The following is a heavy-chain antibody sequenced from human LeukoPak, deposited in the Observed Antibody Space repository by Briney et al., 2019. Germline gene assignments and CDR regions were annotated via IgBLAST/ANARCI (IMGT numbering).Heavy chain of an antibody. J-gene: IGHJ6*02. CDR3: ARDPVVVAATGITMDV. Sequence: ASVKVSCKASGYTFTGYYMHWVRQAPGQGLEWMGWINPNSGGTNYAQKFQGRATMTRDTSISTAYMELSRLRSDDTAVYYCARDPVVVAATGITMDVWGQGTTVTVSS. CDR1: GYTFTGYY. D-gene: IGHD2-15*01. CDR2: INPNSGGT. V-gene: IGHV1-2*02.